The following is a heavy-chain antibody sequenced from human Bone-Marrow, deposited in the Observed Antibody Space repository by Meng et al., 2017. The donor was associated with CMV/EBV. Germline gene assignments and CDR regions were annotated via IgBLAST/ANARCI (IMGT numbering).Heavy chain of an antibody. CDR2: IRYDGSNK. D-gene: IGHD6-19*01. J-gene: IGHJ6*02. Sequence: GSLKISFAASGFTFSSYGMHWVRQAPGKGLEWVAFIRYDGSNKYYADSVKGRFTISRDNSKNTLYLQMNSLRAEDTAVYYCAKESKYSSGWPGGMDVWGQGTTVNVAS. CDR1: GFTFSSYG. V-gene: IGHV3-30*02. CDR3: AKESKYSSGWPGGMDV.